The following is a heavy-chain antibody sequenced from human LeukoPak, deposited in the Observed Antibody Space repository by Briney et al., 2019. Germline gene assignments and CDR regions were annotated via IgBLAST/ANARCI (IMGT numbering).Heavy chain of an antibody. V-gene: IGHV3-23*01. CDR1: GFTFSSYA. Sequence: GGSLRLSCAASGFTFSSYAMSWVRQAPGKGLECISGFSGSGGSTYYADSVKGRFTISRDNSKNTLYLQMNSLRAEDTAVYYCARALIGYYFDYWGQGTLVTVSS. CDR3: ARALIGYYFDY. D-gene: IGHD2-8*01. CDR2: FSGSGGST. J-gene: IGHJ4*02.